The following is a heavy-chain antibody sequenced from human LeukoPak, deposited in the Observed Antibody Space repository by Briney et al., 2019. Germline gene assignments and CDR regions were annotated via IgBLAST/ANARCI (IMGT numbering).Heavy chain of an antibody. CDR1: GGSISSYY. CDR3: ARGRRTPLGYFDL. CDR2: IYHSGST. J-gene: IGHJ2*01. V-gene: IGHV4-59*12. Sequence: SETLSLTCTVSGGSISSYYWSWIRQPPGKGLEWIGYIYHSGSTYYNPSLKSRVTISVDRSKNQFSLKLSSVTAADTAVYYCARGRRTPLGYFDLWGRGTLVTVSS. D-gene: IGHD2-2*01.